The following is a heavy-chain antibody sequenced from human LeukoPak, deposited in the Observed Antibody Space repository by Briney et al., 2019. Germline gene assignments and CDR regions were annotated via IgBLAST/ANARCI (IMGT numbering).Heavy chain of an antibody. V-gene: IGHV4-39*01. D-gene: IGHD4-17*01. Sequence: SETLSLTCTVSGGSISSITNYWGWIRQPPGKGLEWIGSIYYSGSTYYNPSLKSRVTISVDTSKNQFSLKLSSVTAADTAVYYCASARNDYGDYGWFDPWGQGTLVTVSS. CDR2: IYYSGST. CDR3: ASARNDYGDYGWFDP. CDR1: GGSISSITNY. J-gene: IGHJ5*02.